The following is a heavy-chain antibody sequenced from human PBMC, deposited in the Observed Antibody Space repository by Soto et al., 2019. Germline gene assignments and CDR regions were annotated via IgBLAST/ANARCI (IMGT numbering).Heavy chain of an antibody. Sequence: GGSMRLSCAASVFPLNSNWMSWVRQAPGKGLEWVANIKQDGSEKYYVDSVKGRFTISRDNAKNSLYLQMNSLRAEDTAVYYCARSISGPDYWGQGTLVTVSS. CDR1: VFPLNSNW. CDR3: ARSISGPDY. J-gene: IGHJ4*02. D-gene: IGHD3-10*01. CDR2: IKQDGSEK. V-gene: IGHV3-7*01.